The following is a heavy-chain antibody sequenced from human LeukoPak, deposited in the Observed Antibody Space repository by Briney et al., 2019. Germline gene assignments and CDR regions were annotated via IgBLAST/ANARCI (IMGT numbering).Heavy chain of an antibody. Sequence: GGSLSLSCAVDGFTFSSYCMHWVRQAAGRGLEWVAFIRYEGSNKYYADCVKGRFTISRDNSKNTLYLQTNSLRAEDTAVNYRANGIVVPRDWGQGTLVTVST. J-gene: IGHJ4*02. D-gene: IGHD1-26*01. CDR1: GFTFSSYC. CDR2: IRYEGSNK. V-gene: IGHV3-30*02. CDR3: ANGIVVPRD.